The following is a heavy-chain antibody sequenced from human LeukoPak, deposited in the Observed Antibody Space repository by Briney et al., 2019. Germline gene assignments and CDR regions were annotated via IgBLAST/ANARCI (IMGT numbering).Heavy chain of an antibody. D-gene: IGHD3-3*01. V-gene: IGHV3-23*01. J-gene: IGHJ5*02. Sequence: SGGSLRLSCAASGFTFSSFAMSWVRQAPGKGLEWVSAISNNGGYTYYADSVQGRFTISRDNSKSTLCLQMNSLRAEDTAVYYCARVLREWLLFGWFDPWGQGTLVTVSS. CDR1: GFTFSSFA. CDR2: ISNNGGYT. CDR3: ARVLREWLLFGWFDP.